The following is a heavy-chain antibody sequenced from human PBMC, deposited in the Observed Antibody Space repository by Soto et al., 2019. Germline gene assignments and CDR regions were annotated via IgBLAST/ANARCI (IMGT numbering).Heavy chain of an antibody. CDR1: GYSFTSYW. V-gene: IGHV5-51*01. CDR3: AKQAEQQLVAAMEYYYGMDV. D-gene: IGHD6-13*01. Sequence: KVSCKASGYSFTSYWIGWVRQMPGKGLEWMGIIYPGDSDTRYSPSFQGQVTISADKSISTAYLQWSSLKASDTAMYYCAKQAEQQLVAAMEYYYGMDVWGQGTTVTVSS. CDR2: IYPGDSDT. J-gene: IGHJ6*02.